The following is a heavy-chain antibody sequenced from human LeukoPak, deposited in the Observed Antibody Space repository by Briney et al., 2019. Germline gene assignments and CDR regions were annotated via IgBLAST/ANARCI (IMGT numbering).Heavy chain of an antibody. CDR3: ARGYSSSFNYYYMDV. D-gene: IGHD6-13*01. J-gene: IGHJ6*03. V-gene: IGHV1-69*06. Sequence: GASVKVSCKASGGTFSSYAISWVRQAPGQGLEWMGGIIPIFGTTNYAQKFQDRVTITADKSTSTAYMELSSLRSEDTAVYYCARGYSSSFNYYYMDVWGKGTTVTVSS. CDR2: IIPIFGTT. CDR1: GGTFSSYA.